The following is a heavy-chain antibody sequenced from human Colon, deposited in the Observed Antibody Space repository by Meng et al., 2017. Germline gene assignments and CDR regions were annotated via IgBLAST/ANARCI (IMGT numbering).Heavy chain of an antibody. J-gene: IGHJ5*02. CDR3: ARGRYSGYLP. CDR1: GGSFCGYY. CDR2: INHSGST. Sequence: VQLKKWGAGLWKPSEPLSLACAVYGGSFCGYYWSWIRQPPGKGLEWIGEINHSGSTNYNPSLKSRVTISVDTSKNQFSLKLSSVTAAETAVYYCARGRYSGYLPWGQRTLVTVSS. D-gene: IGHD5-12*01. V-gene: IGHV4-34*01.